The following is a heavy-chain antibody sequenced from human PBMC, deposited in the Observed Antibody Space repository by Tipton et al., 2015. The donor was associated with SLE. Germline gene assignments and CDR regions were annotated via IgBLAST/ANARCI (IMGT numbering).Heavy chain of an antibody. CDR1: GGSISSSSYY. CDR3: ARAKLTGRYYYMDV. V-gene: IGHV4-39*07. D-gene: IGHD7-27*01. Sequence: TLSLTCTVSGGSISSSSYYWGWIRQPPGKGLEWIGSIYYSGSTYYNPPLKSRVTISVDTSKNQFSLKLSSVTAADTAVYYCARAKLTGRYYYMDVWGKGTTVTVSS. J-gene: IGHJ6*03. CDR2: IYYSGST.